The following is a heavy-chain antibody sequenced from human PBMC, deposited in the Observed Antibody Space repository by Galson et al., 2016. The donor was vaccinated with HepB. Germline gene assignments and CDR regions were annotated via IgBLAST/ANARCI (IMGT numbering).Heavy chain of an antibody. CDR2: ISSRGATI. V-gene: IGHV3-11*01. Sequence: SLRLSCAASGFIFSDYYMSWIRQTPGKGLEWLAQISSRGATIYYPDSLKGRFTISRDNAKNSLYLHMSSLRAEDTAVYYCARGKGGSFLDHWGQGAQVTVSS. CDR1: GFIFSDYY. D-gene: IGHD1-26*01. CDR3: ARGKGGSFLDH. J-gene: IGHJ4*02.